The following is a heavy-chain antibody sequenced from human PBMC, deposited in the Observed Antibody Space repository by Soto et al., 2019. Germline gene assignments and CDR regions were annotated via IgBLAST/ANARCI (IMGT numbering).Heavy chain of an antibody. V-gene: IGHV4-30-2*01. CDR3: ARGRTILDPRFNY. Sequence: SETLSLTCAVSGGSITSGGYSWSWIRQPPGKGLEWIGYIYHSGTTYSNTYYNPSLKSRVTMSIDRSKNQFSLKLSSVTAADTAVYYCARGRTILDPRFNYWGQGALVTVSS. CDR2: IYHSGTTYSNT. CDR1: GGSITSGGYS. J-gene: IGHJ4*02.